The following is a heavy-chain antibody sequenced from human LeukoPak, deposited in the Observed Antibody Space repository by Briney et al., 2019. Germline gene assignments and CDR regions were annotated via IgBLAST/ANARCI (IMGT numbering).Heavy chain of an antibody. CDR3: ARDSGSGWYGIDY. D-gene: IGHD6-19*01. CDR1: GYTFTGYY. CDR2: INPNSGGT. V-gene: IGHV1-2*02. J-gene: IGHJ4*02. Sequence: GASVKVSCKASGYTFTGYYLHWVRQAPGQGLEWMGWINPNSGGTNYAQKFQGRVTMTRDTSISTAYMELSRLRSDDTAVYYCARDSGSGWYGIDYWGQRTLVTVSS.